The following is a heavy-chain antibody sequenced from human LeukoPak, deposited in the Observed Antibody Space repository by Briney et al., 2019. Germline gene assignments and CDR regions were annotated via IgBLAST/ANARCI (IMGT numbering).Heavy chain of an antibody. Sequence: PSETLSLTCTVSGGSISSYYWSWIRQPPGMGLEWIGYIYDSGITNYNPSLKSRVTISTDTSENQLSLKLGSVTAADTAVYYCARGDLRRDGFNYPFDIWGQGTMVTVSS. CDR2: IYDSGIT. J-gene: IGHJ3*02. V-gene: IGHV4-59*12. CDR3: ARGDLRRDGFNYPFDI. D-gene: IGHD5-24*01. CDR1: GGSISSYY.